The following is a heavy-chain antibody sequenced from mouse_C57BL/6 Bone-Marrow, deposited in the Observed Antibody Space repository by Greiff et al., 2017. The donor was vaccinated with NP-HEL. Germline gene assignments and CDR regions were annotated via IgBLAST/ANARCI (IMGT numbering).Heavy chain of an antibody. CDR1: GFTFSDYY. CDR2: INYDGSST. Sequence: EVQRVESEGGLVQPGSSMKLSCTASGFTFSDYYMAWVRQVPEKGLEWVANINYDGSSTYYLDSLKSRFIISRDNAKNILYLQMSSLKSEDTATYYCAREDDSWFAYWGQGTLVTVSA. CDR3: AREDDSWFAY. J-gene: IGHJ3*01. D-gene: IGHD2-4*01. V-gene: IGHV5-16*01.